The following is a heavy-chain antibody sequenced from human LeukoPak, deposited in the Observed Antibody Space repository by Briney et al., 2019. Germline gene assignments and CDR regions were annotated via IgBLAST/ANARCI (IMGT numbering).Heavy chain of an antibody. CDR1: GFTFSSYD. Sequence: VGSLRLSCAASGFTFSSYDMHWVRRATGKGLEWVSAIGTAGDTYYPGSVKCRFTISREKAKNTLYLQMNSLRAGDTAVYYCARGGYCSSTSCFNYYYYGMDVWGQGTTVTVSS. J-gene: IGHJ6*02. V-gene: IGHV3-13*01. CDR3: ARGGYCSSTSCFNYYYYGMDV. D-gene: IGHD2-2*01. CDR2: IGTAGDT.